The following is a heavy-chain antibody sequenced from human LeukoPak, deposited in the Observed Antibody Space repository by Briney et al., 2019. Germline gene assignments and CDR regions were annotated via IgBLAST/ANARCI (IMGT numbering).Heavy chain of an antibody. CDR3: ARKVYHRFDY. CDR2: ISTSGDNT. CDR1: GFTFSSYA. Sequence: GGSLRLSCAASGFTFSSYAMTWVRQAPGKGLEWVSAISTSGDNTYYADSVRGRFTVSRDNSKNTLYLQMNSLRADDTAVYYCARKVYHRFDYWGQGTLVTVSS. D-gene: IGHD2-2*01. V-gene: IGHV3-23*01. J-gene: IGHJ4*02.